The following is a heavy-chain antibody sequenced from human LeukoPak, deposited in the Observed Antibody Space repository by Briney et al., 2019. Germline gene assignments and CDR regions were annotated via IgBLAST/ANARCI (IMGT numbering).Heavy chain of an antibody. J-gene: IGHJ4*02. V-gene: IGHV4-34*01. CDR1: GGSFSGYY. D-gene: IGHD3-22*01. Sequence: SETPSLTCAVYGGSFSGYYWSWIRQPPGKGLEWIGEINHSGSTNYNPSLKSRVTISVDTSKNQFPLKLSSVTAADTAVYYCARGLDYDSSGYIDYWGQGTLVTVSS. CDR2: INHSGST. CDR3: ARGLDYDSSGYIDY.